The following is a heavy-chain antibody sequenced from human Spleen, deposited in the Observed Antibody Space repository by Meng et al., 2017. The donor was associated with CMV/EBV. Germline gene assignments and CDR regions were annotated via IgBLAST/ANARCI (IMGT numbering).Heavy chain of an antibody. Sequence: GESLKISCAASGFTFFTYEMNWVRQAPGKGLEWISYISSSGSTIYYADSVKGRFTISRDNAKNSLYLQMNSLRADDTAVYYCATGPSMPIAVVPALEGYWGQGTLVTVSS. CDR1: GFTFFTYE. J-gene: IGHJ4*02. D-gene: IGHD2-2*01. V-gene: IGHV3-48*03. CDR3: ATGPSMPIAVVPALEGY. CDR2: ISSSGSTI.